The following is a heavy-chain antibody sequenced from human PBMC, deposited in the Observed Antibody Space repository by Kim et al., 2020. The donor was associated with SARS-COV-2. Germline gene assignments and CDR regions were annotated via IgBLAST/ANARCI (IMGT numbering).Heavy chain of an antibody. CDR1: GDSVSSNSAA. V-gene: IGHV6-1*01. CDR2: TYYRSKWYN. D-gene: IGHD3-9*01. Sequence: SQTLSLTCAISGDSVSSNSAAWNWIRQSPSRGLEWLGRTYYRSKWYNDYAVSVKSRITINPDTSKNQFSLQLNSVTPEDTAVYYCAREVDDILTGSGGSRYNWFDPWGQGTLVTVSS. J-gene: IGHJ5*02. CDR3: AREVDDILTGSGGSRYNWFDP.